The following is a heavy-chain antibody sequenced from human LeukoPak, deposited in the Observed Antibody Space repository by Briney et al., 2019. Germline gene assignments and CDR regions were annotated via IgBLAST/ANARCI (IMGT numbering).Heavy chain of an antibody. D-gene: IGHD5-18*01. CDR2: IYPSGST. CDR3: ARLGYTYGYAFVA. V-gene: IGHV4-4*07. J-gene: IGHJ5*02. Sequence: PSETLSLTCSVSGGSISSDFWSWIRQPAGKGLEWIGRIYPSGSTNYNPSLKSRVTMSLDTSKSQFSLKLSSVIAADTAVYYCARLGYTYGYAFVAWGQGTLVTVSS. CDR1: GGSISSDF.